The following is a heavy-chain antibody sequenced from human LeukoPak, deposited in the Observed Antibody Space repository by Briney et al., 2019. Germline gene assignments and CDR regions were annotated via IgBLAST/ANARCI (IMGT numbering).Heavy chain of an antibody. CDR2: IKQDGSEK. J-gene: IGHJ4*02. V-gene: IGHV3-7*05. CDR1: GFTFSSYY. CDR3: ARDNTGSYEY. Sequence: GGSLRLSCAASGFTFSSYYMSWVRQAPGKGLEWVANIKQDGSEKNYVDSVKGRFTISRDNAKNSLYLQMNSLRTEDTALYYCARDNTGSYEYWGQGTLVTVSP. D-gene: IGHD1-26*01.